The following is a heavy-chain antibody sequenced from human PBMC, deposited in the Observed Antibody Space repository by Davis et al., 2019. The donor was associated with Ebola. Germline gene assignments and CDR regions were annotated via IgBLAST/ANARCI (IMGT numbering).Heavy chain of an antibody. CDR3: ARGDPMVRGAGYYYGMDV. CDR2: ISSSSSYI. J-gene: IGHJ6*02. V-gene: IGHV3-21*01. CDR1: GFTFSSYS. Sequence: PSETLSLTCAASGFTFSSYSMNWVRQAPGKGLEWVSSISSSSSYIYYADSVKGRFTISRDNAKNSLYLQMNSLRAEDTAVYYCARGDPMVRGAGYYYGMDVWGQGTTVTVSS. D-gene: IGHD3-10*01.